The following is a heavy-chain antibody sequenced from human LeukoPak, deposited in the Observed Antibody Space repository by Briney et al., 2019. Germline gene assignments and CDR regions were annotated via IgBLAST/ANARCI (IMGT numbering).Heavy chain of an antibody. CDR1: GFTFSSYW. CDR3: ARDLSTRITMVRGVNVDY. CDR2: INSDGSST. J-gene: IGHJ4*02. V-gene: IGHV3-74*01. D-gene: IGHD3-10*01. Sequence: RAGGSLRLSCAASGFTFSSYWMHWVRQAPGKGLVWVSRINSDGSSTSYADSVKGRFTISRDNAKNTLYLQMNSLRAEDTAVYYCARDLSTRITMVRGVNVDYWGQGTLVSVSS.